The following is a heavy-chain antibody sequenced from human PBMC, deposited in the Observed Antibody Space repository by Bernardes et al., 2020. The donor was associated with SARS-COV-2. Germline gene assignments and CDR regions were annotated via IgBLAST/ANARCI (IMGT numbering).Heavy chain of an antibody. CDR1: GYSISSGYY. Sequence: SETLSLTCAVSGYSISSGYYWGWIRQPPGKGLEWIGSIYHSGSTYYNPSLKSRVTISVDTSKNQFSLKLSSVTAADTAVYYCARTMVQGVIIALRGVEVFDYWGQGTLVTVSS. CDR2: IYHSGST. J-gene: IGHJ4*02. CDR3: ARTMVQGVIIALRGVEVFDY. D-gene: IGHD3-10*01. V-gene: IGHV4-38-2*01.